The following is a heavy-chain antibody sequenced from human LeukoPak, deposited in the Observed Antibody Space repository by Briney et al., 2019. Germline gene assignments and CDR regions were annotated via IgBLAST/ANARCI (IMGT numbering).Heavy chain of an antibody. Sequence: GSLRLSCAASGFTFRSHGMHWVRQAPGKGLEWVGVILYDGSDSYYTDSVKGRFTLSRDNSKNTLYLQMNSLRAEDTAVYFCARSSTMIAFDYWGQGTLVTVSS. J-gene: IGHJ4*02. CDR2: ILYDGSDS. CDR3: ARSSTMIAFDY. V-gene: IGHV3-33*05. CDR1: GFTFRSHG. D-gene: IGHD3-22*01.